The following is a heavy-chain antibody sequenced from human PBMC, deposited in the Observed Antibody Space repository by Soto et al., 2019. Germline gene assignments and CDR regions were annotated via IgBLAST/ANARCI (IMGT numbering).Heavy chain of an antibody. J-gene: IGHJ4*02. CDR3: ARDWEPYYSSSWYKDH. D-gene: IGHD6-13*01. CDR1: AFTSSSYA. CDR2: ISYDGSNK. Sequence: GGSLRLSCAASAFTSSSYAMHWVRQAPGKGLEWVAVISYDGSNKYYADSVKGRFTISRDNSKNTLYLQMNSLRAEDTAVYYCARDWEPYYSSSWYKDHWGQGP. V-gene: IGHV3-30-3*01.